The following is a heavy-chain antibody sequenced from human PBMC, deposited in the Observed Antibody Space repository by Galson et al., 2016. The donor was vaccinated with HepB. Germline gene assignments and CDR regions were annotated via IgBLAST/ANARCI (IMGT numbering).Heavy chain of an antibody. J-gene: IGHJ6*02. Sequence: SLRLSCAASGFTFNRYWLSWVRQASGKGLEWVANIKQDGSEKYYVDSVKGRFTISRDNAKNSLYLQMSSLRAEDTAVYYCARDRRYCSSTSCDFYYYGMDVWGQGTTVTVSS. CDR1: GFTFNRYW. CDR2: IKQDGSEK. D-gene: IGHD2-2*01. CDR3: ARDRRYCSSTSCDFYYYGMDV. V-gene: IGHV3-7*03.